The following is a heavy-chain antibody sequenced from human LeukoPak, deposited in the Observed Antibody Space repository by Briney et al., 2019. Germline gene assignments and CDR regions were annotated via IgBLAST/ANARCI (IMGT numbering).Heavy chain of an antibody. CDR3: ARSKAITVVRGVIKYYYMDV. Sequence: SETLSLTCTVSGGSISSSSYYWGWIRQPPGKGLEWIGSIYYSGSTYYNPSLKSRVTISVDTSKNQFSLKLSSVTAADTAVYYCARSKAITVVRGVIKYYYMDVWGKGTTVTISS. CDR2: IYYSGST. J-gene: IGHJ6*03. D-gene: IGHD3-10*01. CDR1: GGSISSSSYY. V-gene: IGHV4-39*01.